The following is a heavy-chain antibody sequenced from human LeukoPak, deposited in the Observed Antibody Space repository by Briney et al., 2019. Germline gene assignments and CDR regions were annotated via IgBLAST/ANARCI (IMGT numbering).Heavy chain of an antibody. Sequence: PSETLSLTCTVSGGSISSYYWSWIRQPPGKGLEWIGYIYYSGSTNYNPSLKSRVTISVDTSKNQFSLKLSSVTAADTAVYYCARHDKLLLWFGELLSYFDYWGQGTLVTVSS. CDR1: GGSISSYY. CDR2: IYYSGST. D-gene: IGHD3-10*01. V-gene: IGHV4-59*08. CDR3: ARHDKLLLWFGELLSYFDY. J-gene: IGHJ4*02.